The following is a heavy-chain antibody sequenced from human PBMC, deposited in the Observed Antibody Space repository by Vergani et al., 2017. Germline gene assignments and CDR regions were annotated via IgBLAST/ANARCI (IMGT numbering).Heavy chain of an antibody. D-gene: IGHD6-19*01. CDR3: ARHSTVEWLVKLGWIDP. CDR2: FYTGGGT. Sequence: QVQLQESGPGLVRPSQTLSLTCTVSGGSISSGSYYWSWFRQPAGKGLEWIGRFYTGGGTSYNPSLKSRVTISVDTSKNQFSLQLSSVTAADTAVYFCARHSTVEWLVKLGWIDPWGQGSLVTVSS. CDR1: GGSISSGSYY. V-gene: IGHV4-61*02. J-gene: IGHJ5*02.